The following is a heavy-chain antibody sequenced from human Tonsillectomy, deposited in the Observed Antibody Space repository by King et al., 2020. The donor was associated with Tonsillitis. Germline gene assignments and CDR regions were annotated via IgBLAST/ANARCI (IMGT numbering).Heavy chain of an antibody. CDR2: INHSGST. J-gene: IGHJ4*02. D-gene: IGHD3-10*01. CDR3: ASTSMVRGVIAV. CDR1: GGSFSGYY. Sequence: VLLQQWGAGLLKPSETLSLTCAVYGGSFSGYYWSWIRQPPGKGLEWIGEINHSGSTNYNPSLKSRVTISVDTSKNQFSLKLSSVTAADTAVYYCASTSMVRGVIAVWGQGTLVTVSS. V-gene: IGHV4-34*01.